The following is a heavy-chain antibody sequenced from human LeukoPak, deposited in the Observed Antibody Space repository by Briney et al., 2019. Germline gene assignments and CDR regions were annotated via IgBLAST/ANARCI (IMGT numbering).Heavy chain of an antibody. V-gene: IGHV4-4*07. CDR3: ARETSTTYDHAIDI. CDR1: GGDSINNYF. Sequence: SETLSLTCTVSGGDSINNYFWSWIRQPAGKGLEWIGRMYTSGITNYSPSLKSRVTMSIDTSKNQISLNLTSVTAADTAMYYCARETSTTYDHAIDIWGQGTMVTVSS. J-gene: IGHJ3*02. CDR2: MYTSGIT. D-gene: IGHD1-26*01.